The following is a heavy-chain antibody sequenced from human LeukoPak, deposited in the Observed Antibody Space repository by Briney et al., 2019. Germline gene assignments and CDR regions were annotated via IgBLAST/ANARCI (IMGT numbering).Heavy chain of an antibody. V-gene: IGHV1-18*01. CDR2: ISAYNGNT. D-gene: IGHD3-16*01. CDR3: AREAYDYVWGTLDY. Sequence: GASVKVSCKASGYTFTSYDINWVRQATGQGLEWMGWISAYNGNTNYAQKLQGRVTMTTDTSTSTAYMELRSLRSDDTAVCYCAREAYDYVWGTLDYWGQGTLVTVSS. CDR1: GYTFTSYD. J-gene: IGHJ4*02.